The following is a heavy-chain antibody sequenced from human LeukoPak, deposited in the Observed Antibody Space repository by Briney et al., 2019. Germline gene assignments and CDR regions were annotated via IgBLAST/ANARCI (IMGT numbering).Heavy chain of an antibody. J-gene: IGHJ6*02. CDR3: ASTDGTTMVRGVTRYYYYYGMDV. V-gene: IGHV1-8*01. D-gene: IGHD3-10*01. Sequence: ASVKVSCKASGYTFTSYDINWVRQATGQGLEWMGWMNPNSGNTGYAQKFQGRVTMTRNTSISTAYMELSSLRSEDTAVYYCASTDGTTMVRGVTRYYYYYGMDVWGQGTTVTVSS. CDR1: GYTFTSYD. CDR2: MNPNSGNT.